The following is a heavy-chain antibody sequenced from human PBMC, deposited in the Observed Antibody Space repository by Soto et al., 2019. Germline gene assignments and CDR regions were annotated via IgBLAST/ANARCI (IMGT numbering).Heavy chain of an antibody. V-gene: IGHV4-61*08. CDR2: IYYSGST. CDR3: ARDSPDHDFWSGYSPYYMDV. Sequence: SETLSLTCTVSGGSISSGDYYWSWIRQPPGKGLEWIGYIYYSGSTNYNPSLKSRVTISVDTSKNQFSLKLSSVTAADTAVYYCARDSPDHDFWSGYSPYYMDVWGKGTTVTVSS. J-gene: IGHJ6*03. D-gene: IGHD3-3*01. CDR1: GGSISSGDYY.